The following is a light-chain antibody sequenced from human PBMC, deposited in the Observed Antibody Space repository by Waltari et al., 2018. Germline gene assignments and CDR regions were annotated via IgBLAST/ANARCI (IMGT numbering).Light chain of an antibody. CDR3: QLADSTVTYV. CDR1: TLSKQY. J-gene: IGLJ1*01. CDR2: KDT. V-gene: IGLV3-25*03. Sequence: SHELTQPPSVSVSPGQTATITCSGETLSKQYVYLYQHKTGQAPVLLIHKDTERPSGIPDRFSGTSSGTSGTLTISGVQAEDEADYYCQLADSTVTYVFGPGTKVIVL.